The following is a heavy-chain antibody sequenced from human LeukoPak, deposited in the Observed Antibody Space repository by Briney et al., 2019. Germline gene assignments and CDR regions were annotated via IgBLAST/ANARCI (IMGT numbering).Heavy chain of an antibody. CDR1: RDSISNYH. CDR2: IYSSGST. V-gene: IGHV4-59*01. J-gene: IGHJ6*03. D-gene: IGHD3-10*01. CDR3: ARGRRIAPPVLGWGPKPYHYYYYMDV. Sequence: SETLSLSCTVSRDSISNYHWTWIRQPPGKGLEWIGYIYSSGSTNYNASLNSRVTMSVDTSKNQFSLKLTSVTTADTALYYCARGRRIAPPVLGWGPKPYHYYYYMDVWGKGTPVTVSS.